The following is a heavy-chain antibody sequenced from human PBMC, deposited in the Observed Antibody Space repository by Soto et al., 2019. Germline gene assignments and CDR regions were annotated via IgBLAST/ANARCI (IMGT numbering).Heavy chain of an antibody. D-gene: IGHD6-19*01. CDR2: INAGNGNT. CDR3: ARAVAVPADFAY. J-gene: IGHJ4*02. CDR1: GYTFTSYA. V-gene: IGHV1-3*05. Sequence: QVQLVQSGAEEKKPGASVKVSCKASGYTFTSYAMHWVRQAPGQRLEWMGWINAGNGNTKYSQKFQGRVTITRDTSASTAYGDLSSKTSAHTAVYYWARAVAVPADFAYWGQGTLVTVSS.